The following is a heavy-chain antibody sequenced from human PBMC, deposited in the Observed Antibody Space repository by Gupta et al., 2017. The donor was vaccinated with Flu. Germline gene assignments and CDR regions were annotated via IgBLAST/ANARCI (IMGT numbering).Heavy chain of an antibody. CDR2: VIPMSGKS. CDR3: ATSMYYDFWSGARFEF. J-gene: IGHJ4*02. Sequence: QVHLVQSGAEVKKPGSSVKVSCRASGGTFSDYAFSWLRQAPGHGFEWMGGVIPMSGKSDNSRNFAGRIKITADASTSSVHMELTSLXSXDTAVYXCATSMYYDFWSGARFEFWGQGTLVTVSS. V-gene: IGHV1-69*12. D-gene: IGHD3-3*01. CDR1: GGTFSDYA.